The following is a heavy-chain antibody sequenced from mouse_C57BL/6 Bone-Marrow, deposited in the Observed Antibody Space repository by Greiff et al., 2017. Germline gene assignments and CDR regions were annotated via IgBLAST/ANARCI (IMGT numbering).Heavy chain of an antibody. Sequence: QVQLQQPGAELVRPGTSVTLSCKASGYTFTSYWMPWVKQRPGQGLEWIGVLDTSDSYTNYNQKFKGKATFTVDTSSSTASMQLSSLTSEDAAVYYCGRRGVVGENFDVWGTGTTVTVSS. CDR2: LDTSDSYT. J-gene: IGHJ1*03. V-gene: IGHV1-59*01. D-gene: IGHD1-1*01. CDR1: GYTFTSYW. CDR3: GRRGVVGENFDV.